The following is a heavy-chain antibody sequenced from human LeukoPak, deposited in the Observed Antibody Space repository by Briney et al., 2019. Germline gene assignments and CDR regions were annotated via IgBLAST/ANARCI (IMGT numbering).Heavy chain of an antibody. CDR1: GGTFSSYA. J-gene: IGHJ6*02. CDR2: IIPILGIA. D-gene: IGHD2-2*02. CDR3: ARGHQLLYLDG. Sequence: GSSVKVSCKASGGTFSSYAISWVRQAPGQGLEWMGRIIPILGIANYAQKFQGRVTITADKSTSTAYMELSSLRSEDTAVYYCARGHQLLYLDGWGQGTTVTVSS. V-gene: IGHV1-69*04.